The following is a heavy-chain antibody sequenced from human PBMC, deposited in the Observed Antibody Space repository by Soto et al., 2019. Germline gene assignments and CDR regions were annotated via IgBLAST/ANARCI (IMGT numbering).Heavy chain of an antibody. CDR1: GFTFSSYE. Sequence: PGGSLRLSCAASGFTFSSYEMNWARQAPGKGLEWVSYISSTGSTRYYADSVKGRFTISRDNAKNSVYLQMNSLRAEDTAVYYCSPLFWSDYSGEASDYWGRGTLVTVSS. CDR3: SPLFWSDYSGEASDY. CDR2: ISSTGSTR. V-gene: IGHV3-48*03. D-gene: IGHD3-3*01. J-gene: IGHJ4*02.